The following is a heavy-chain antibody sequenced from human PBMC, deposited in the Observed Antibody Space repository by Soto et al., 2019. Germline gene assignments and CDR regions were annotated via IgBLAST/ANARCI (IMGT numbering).Heavy chain of an antibody. Sequence: TLSLTCAISGDSVSSNSAAWNWIRQSPSKGLEWLGRTYYRSKWYNDYAVSVKSRITINPDTSKNQFSLQLNSVTPEDTAVYYCARINSSVTPSYYYYYGMDVWGQGTTGSAP. CDR3: ARINSSVTPSYYYYYGMDV. D-gene: IGHD6-19*01. CDR2: TYYRSKWYN. CDR1: GDSVSSNSAA. V-gene: IGHV6-1*01. J-gene: IGHJ6*02.